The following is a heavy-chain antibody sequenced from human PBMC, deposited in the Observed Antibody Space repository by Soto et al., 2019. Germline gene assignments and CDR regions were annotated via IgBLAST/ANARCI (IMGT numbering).Heavy chain of an antibody. CDR1: GYTFTSYY. CDR2: INPSGGST. CDR3: AGADAYGDNNDAFDI. Sequence: QVQLVQSGAEVKKPGASVKVSCKASGYTFTSYYMHWVRQAPGQGLEWMGIINPSGGSTSYAQKFQGRVTMTRDTSTSTGYMELSSLRSEDTAVYYCAGADAYGDNNDAFDIWGEGTMVTVSS. V-gene: IGHV1-46*01. D-gene: IGHD4-17*01. J-gene: IGHJ3*02.